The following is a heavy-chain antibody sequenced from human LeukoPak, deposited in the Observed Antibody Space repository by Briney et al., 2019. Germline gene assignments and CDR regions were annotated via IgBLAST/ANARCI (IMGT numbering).Heavy chain of an antibody. V-gene: IGHV3-30*02. CDR1: GFTFSSYA. CDR3: AKDGSWSCTD. J-gene: IGHJ4*02. D-gene: IGHD2-8*02. CDR2: IAHHGSNE. Sequence: GWSLRLSCAASGFTFSSYAMHWVRQGPGKGLEWVAYIAHHGSNEYYADSVKGRFTISRDNSKRTLYLQMNNLRADDTAVYYCAKDGSWSCTDWGQGALVTVSS.